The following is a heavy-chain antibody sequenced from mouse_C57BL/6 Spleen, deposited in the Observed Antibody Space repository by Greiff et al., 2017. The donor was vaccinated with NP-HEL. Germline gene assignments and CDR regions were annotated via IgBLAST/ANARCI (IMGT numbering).Heavy chain of an antibody. CDR2: IYPGDGDT. J-gene: IGHJ2*01. Sequence: QVQLKESGPELVKPGASVKISCKASGYAFSSSWMNWVKQRPGKGLEWIGRIYPGDGDTNYNGKFKGKATLTADKSSSTAYMQLSSLTSEDSAVYFCARYLKDFFDYWGQGTTLTVSS. CDR1: GYAFSSSW. V-gene: IGHV1-82*01. CDR3: ARYLKDFFDY.